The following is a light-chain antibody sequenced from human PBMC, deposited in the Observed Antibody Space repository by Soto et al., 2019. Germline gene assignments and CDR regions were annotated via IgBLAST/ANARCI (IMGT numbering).Light chain of an antibody. V-gene: IGLV2-14*01. CDR2: EVT. Sequence: PLAHPASVSGPPGQPIMISCTGRKGAIGGYNYVSWYQQHLGNVPQHMIFEVTTRPSGVSNRFSGSKSGNTDSLTISGVQADDEAVYYCSSFTGTTTLSVFGSGTKVTVL. J-gene: IGLJ1*01. CDR3: SSFTGTTTLSV. CDR1: KGAIGGYNY.